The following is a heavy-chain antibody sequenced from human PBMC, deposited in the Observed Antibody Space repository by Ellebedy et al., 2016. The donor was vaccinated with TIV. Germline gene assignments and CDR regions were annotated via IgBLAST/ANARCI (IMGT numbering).Heavy chain of an antibody. J-gene: IGHJ6*02. CDR2: IIPILGIA. D-gene: IGHD3-22*01. Sequence: SVKVSXXASGGTFSSYAISWVRQAPGQGLEWMGRIIPILGIANYAQKFQGRVTITADKSTSTAYMELSSLRSEDTAVYYCARGAVGYYDPYYYGMDVWGQGTTVTVSS. V-gene: IGHV1-69*04. CDR1: GGTFSSYA. CDR3: ARGAVGYYDPYYYGMDV.